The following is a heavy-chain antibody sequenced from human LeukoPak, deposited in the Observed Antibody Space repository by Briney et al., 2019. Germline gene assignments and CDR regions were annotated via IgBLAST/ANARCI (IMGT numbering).Heavy chain of an antibody. D-gene: IGHD6-13*01. V-gene: IGHV3-13*01. CDR2: IGTAGDT. CDR1: GFTFSSYG. Sequence: GGSLRLSCAASGFTFSSYGMHWVRQAPGKGLEWVSAIGTAGDTCYPGSVKGRFTISRENAKNSLYLQMNSLRAGDTAVYYCARAVSSSWYYYYYYMDVWGKGTTVTVSS. J-gene: IGHJ6*03. CDR3: ARAVSSSWYYYYYYMDV.